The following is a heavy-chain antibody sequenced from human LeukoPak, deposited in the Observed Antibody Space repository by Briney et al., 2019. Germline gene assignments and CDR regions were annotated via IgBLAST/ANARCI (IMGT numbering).Heavy chain of an antibody. CDR3: AREGIYCSSTSCYGGLDY. D-gene: IGHD2-2*01. Sequence: GGSLRLSCAASGFTVSSNYMSWVRQAPGKGLEWVSVIYSGGSTYYADSVKGRFTISRDNSKNTLYLQMNSLRAEDTAVYYCAREGIYCSSTSCYGGLDYWGQGTLVTVSS. CDR2: IYSGGST. CDR1: GFTVSSNY. J-gene: IGHJ4*02. V-gene: IGHV3-66*01.